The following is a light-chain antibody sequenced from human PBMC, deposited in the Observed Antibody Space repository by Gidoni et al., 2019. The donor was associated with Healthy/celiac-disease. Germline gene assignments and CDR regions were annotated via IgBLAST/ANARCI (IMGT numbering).Light chain of an antibody. CDR1: QSISSY. V-gene: IGKV1-39*01. CDR3: QQSYSTPRT. Sequence: DIQMTQSPSSLSASVRDRVTITRRASQSISSYLYWYQQKPGKAPKLLIYAASSLQSGVPSRFSGSGAGTDFTLTISSLQPEDFATYYCQQSYSTPRTFGQGTKVEIK. J-gene: IGKJ1*01. CDR2: AAS.